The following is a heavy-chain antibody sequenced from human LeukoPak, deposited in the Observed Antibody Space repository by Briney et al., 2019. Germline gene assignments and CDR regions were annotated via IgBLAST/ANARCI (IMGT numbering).Heavy chain of an antibody. CDR2: IIPIFGTA. CDR1: GGTFSSYA. J-gene: IGHJ5*02. D-gene: IGHD3-3*01. V-gene: IGHV1-69*13. Sequence: SVKVSCKASGGTFSSYAISWVRQAPGQGLEWMGGIIPIFGTANYAQKFQGRVTITADESTSTAYMELSSLRSEDTAVYHCARATLRFLEWLSSENWFDPWGQGTLVTVSS. CDR3: ARATLRFLEWLSSENWFDP.